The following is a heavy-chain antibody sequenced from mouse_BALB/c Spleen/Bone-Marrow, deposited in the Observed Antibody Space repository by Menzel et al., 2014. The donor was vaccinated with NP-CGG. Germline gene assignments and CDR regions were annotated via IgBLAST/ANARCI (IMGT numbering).Heavy chain of an antibody. CDR2: ISYDGSN. V-gene: IGHV3-6*02. CDR3: AREGEDYYAMDY. CDR1: GYSITSGYY. Sequence: EVKLVESGPGLVKPSQSLSLTCSVTGYSITSGYYWNWLRQFPGNKLEWMGYISYDGSNNYNPSLKNRISITRDTSKNQFFLKLNSVTTEDTATYYYAREGEDYYAMDYWGQGTSVTVSS. J-gene: IGHJ4*01.